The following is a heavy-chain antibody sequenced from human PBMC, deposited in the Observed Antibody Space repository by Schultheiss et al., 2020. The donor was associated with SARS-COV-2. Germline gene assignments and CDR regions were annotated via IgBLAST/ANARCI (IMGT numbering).Heavy chain of an antibody. Sequence: AGSLRLSCSVSGGSVSSRNYYWSWIRQPPGKGLEWIGYIYDSGSTNYNASLKSRVTISVDTSKNHFSLKLSSLTAADTAFYYCGRGYYDFWSGYWGTVDVWGQGTTVTVSS. J-gene: IGHJ6*02. CDR2: IYDSGST. CDR3: GRGYYDFWSGYWGTVDV. D-gene: IGHD3-3*01. CDR1: GGSVSSRNYY. V-gene: IGHV4-61*03.